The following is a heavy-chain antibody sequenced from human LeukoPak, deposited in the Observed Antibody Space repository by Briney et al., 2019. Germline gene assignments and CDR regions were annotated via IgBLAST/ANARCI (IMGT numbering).Heavy chain of an antibody. J-gene: IGHJ4*02. Sequence: PGGSLRLSCAASGFTLSSYSMNWVRQPPGKGLEWVSSISSSRSYIYYADSVKGRFTISRDNAKNSLYLQMNSLRAEDTAVYYCARGGYGDYVDYWGQGTLVTVSS. V-gene: IGHV3-21*01. CDR3: ARGGYGDYVDY. D-gene: IGHD4-17*01. CDR2: ISSSRSYI. CDR1: GFTLSSYS.